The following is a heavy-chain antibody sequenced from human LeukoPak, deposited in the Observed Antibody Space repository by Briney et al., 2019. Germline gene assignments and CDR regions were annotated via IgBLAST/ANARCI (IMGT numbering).Heavy chain of an antibody. J-gene: IGHJ4*02. CDR1: GGTFSSYA. CDR2: IIPIFGTV. V-gene: IGHV1-69*13. CDR3: ARDIIGHPRYVDTAMVV. D-gene: IGHD5-18*01. Sequence: GASVKVSCKASGGTFSSYAISWVRQAPGQGLEWMGGIIPIFGTVNYAQKFQGRVTITADESTSTAYMELSSLRSEDTAVYYCARDIIGHPRYVDTAMVVWGQGTLVTVSS.